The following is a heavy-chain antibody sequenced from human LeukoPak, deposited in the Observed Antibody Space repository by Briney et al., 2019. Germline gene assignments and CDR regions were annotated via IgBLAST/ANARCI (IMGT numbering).Heavy chain of an antibody. D-gene: IGHD6-13*01. Sequence: PGGSLRLSCAASGFTFSSYAMHWVRQAPGKGLEYVSAISSNGGSTYYANSVKGRFTISRDNFKNTLYLQMGSLRAEDMAVYYCARGSAGSFDYWGQGTLVTVSS. CDR2: ISSNGGST. CDR3: ARGSAGSFDY. V-gene: IGHV3-64*01. CDR1: GFTFSSYA. J-gene: IGHJ4*02.